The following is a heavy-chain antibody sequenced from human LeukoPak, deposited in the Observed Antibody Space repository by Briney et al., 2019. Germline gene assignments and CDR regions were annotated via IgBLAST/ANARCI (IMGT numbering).Heavy chain of an antibody. Sequence: ASETVSLTCSVSRDSISSYSWSWIRQPPGKGLEWIGDIYSSGTTNYNASLKSRVTMSVDTSKNQFSLKLSSVTAADTAVYYCARDRGSGIDYWGQGTLVTVSS. CDR2: IYSSGTT. CDR3: ARDRGSGIDY. D-gene: IGHD3-10*01. V-gene: IGHV4-59*12. CDR1: RDSISSYS. J-gene: IGHJ4*02.